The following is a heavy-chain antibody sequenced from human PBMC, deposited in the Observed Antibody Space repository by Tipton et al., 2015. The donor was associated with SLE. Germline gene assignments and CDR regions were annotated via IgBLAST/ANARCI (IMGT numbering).Heavy chain of an antibody. CDR1: GFSFSPSN. CDR3: AKAGPDYDFWSGYYDY. V-gene: IGHV3-69-1*01. CDR2: ITGSGDM. D-gene: IGHD3-3*01. J-gene: IGHJ4*02. Sequence: GSLRLSCVASGFSFSPSNINWVRQAPGKGLEWVSSITGSGDMNYADSVKGRFTISRDNAKNSLYLQMNSLRAEDTAVYYCAKAGPDYDFWSGYYDYWGQGTLVTVSS.